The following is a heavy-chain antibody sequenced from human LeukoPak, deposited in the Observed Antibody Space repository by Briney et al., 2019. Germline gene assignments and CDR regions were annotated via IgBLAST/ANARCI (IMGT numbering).Heavy chain of an antibody. CDR1: GYTFTSYD. D-gene: IGHD3-10*01. CDR3: ARAPLKGWLRPSYYYYYMDV. V-gene: IGHV1-8*01. J-gene: IGHJ6*03. Sequence: ASVKVSCKASGYTFTSYDINWVRQATGQGLEWMGWMNPNSGNTGYAQKFQGRVTMTRNTSISTAYMELSSLRSEDTAVYYCARAPLKGWLRPSYYYYYMDVWGKGTTVTVSS. CDR2: MNPNSGNT.